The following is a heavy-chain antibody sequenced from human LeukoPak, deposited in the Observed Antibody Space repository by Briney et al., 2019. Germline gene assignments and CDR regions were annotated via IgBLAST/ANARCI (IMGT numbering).Heavy chain of an antibody. CDR3: ARREYSSGWLDY. Sequence: SETLPLTCTVSGVSISSYYWSWIRQPPGKGLEWSGYIYYSGSTNYNPSPTSRVTISVDTSKNQFSLKLRSVTAADTAVYYCARREYSSGWLDYWGQGTLVTVSS. J-gene: IGHJ4*02. D-gene: IGHD6-19*01. CDR2: IYYSGST. CDR1: GVSISSYY. V-gene: IGHV4-59*01.